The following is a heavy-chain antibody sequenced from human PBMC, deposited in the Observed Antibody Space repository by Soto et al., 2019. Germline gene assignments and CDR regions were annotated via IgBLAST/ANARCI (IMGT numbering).Heavy chain of an antibody. CDR1: GYTFTSYY. D-gene: IGHD5-18*01. V-gene: IGHV1-46*03. CDR3: ARQGRGDATQPAYYYYMDV. J-gene: IGHJ6*03. CDR2: INPSGGST. Sequence: ASVKVSCKASGYTFTSYYMHWVRQAPGQGLEWMGIINPSGGSTSYAQKFQGRVTMTRDTSTSTVYMELSSLRSEDTAVYYCARQGRGDATQPAYYYYMDVWGKGTTVTVS.